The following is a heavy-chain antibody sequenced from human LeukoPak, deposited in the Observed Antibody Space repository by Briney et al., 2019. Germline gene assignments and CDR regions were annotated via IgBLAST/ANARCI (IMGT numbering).Heavy chain of an antibody. Sequence: SEILSLTCTVSGGSISSSGYYWGWIRQPPGKGLEWIGSVYYSGSTYYNPSLKSRVTMSVDTSKNQFSLKLSSVTAADTAVYYCARHARSGDFDYWGQGTLVTVSS. D-gene: IGHD1-26*01. J-gene: IGHJ4*02. CDR3: ARHARSGDFDY. CDR2: VYYSGST. CDR1: GGSISSSGYY. V-gene: IGHV4-39*01.